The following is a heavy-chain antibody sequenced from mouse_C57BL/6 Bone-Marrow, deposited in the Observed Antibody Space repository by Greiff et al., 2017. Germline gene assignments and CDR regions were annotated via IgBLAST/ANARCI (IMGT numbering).Heavy chain of an antibody. D-gene: IGHD3-1*01. CDR3: ARPRNYYFDY. J-gene: IGHJ2*01. Sequence: QVQLKQSGAELARPGASVKLSCKASGYTLTSYGISWVKQRTGQGLEWIGEIYPRSGNTYYNEKFKGKATLTADKSSSTAYMELRSLTSEDSAVYFCARPRNYYFDYWGQGTTLTVSS. CDR1: GYTLTSYG. V-gene: IGHV1-81*01. CDR2: IYPRSGNT.